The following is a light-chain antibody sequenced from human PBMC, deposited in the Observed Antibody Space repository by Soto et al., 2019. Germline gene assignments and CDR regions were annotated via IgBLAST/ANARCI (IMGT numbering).Light chain of an antibody. V-gene: IGKV1-39*01. J-gene: IGKJ1*01. CDR2: AAS. Sequence: DIQMTQSPSSLSASVGYRFTITCRASQSISSYLNWYQQTXGKAPKLLIYAASSLQSGVPSRFSGSGSGTDFTLTISRLQPEDFATYYCQQSYSYPRTFGQGTKVDIK. CDR1: QSISSY. CDR3: QQSYSYPRT.